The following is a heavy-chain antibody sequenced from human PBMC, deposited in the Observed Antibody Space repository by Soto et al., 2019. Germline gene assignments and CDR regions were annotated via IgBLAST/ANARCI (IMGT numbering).Heavy chain of an antibody. Sequence: GPTLVNPTQTLTLTCTFSGFSLSTGGVGVGWIRQPPGKALEWLALIYWNDDKRYSPSLKSRLTITKDTSKNQVVLTMTNMDPVDTATYYCAHSYYDFWSGSFLMDVWGQGTTVTVSS. CDR1: GFSLSTGGVG. V-gene: IGHV2-5*01. CDR2: IYWNDDK. D-gene: IGHD3-3*01. J-gene: IGHJ6*02. CDR3: AHSYYDFWSGSFLMDV.